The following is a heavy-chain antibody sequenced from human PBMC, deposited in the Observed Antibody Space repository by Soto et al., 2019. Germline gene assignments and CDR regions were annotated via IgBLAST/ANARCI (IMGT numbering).Heavy chain of an antibody. Sequence: GASVKVSCKASGGTFSSYAISWVRQAPGQGLEWRGGIIPILGTANYEQTSRGRVTITADDPTSTGYMELSSRRSEDTAVFYCASTESRYYYYGMDVWGQGTRVTVS. D-gene: IGHD4-4*01. CDR3: ASTESRYYYYGMDV. J-gene: IGHJ6*02. CDR1: GGTFSSYA. CDR2: IIPILGTA. V-gene: IGHV1-69*13.